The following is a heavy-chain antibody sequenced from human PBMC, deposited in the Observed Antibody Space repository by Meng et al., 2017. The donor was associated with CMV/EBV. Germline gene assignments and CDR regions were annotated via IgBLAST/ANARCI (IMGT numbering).Heavy chain of an antibody. CDR3: ARDCSSTSCWGIWYYGMDV. CDR1: GFTFSSYS. D-gene: IGHD2-2*01. Sequence: GGSLRLSCAASGFTFSSYSMNWVRQAPGKGLEWVSYISSRSSTIYYADSVKGRFTISRDNAKNSLYLQMNSLRAEDTAVYDCARDCSSTSCWGIWYYGMDVWGQGTTVTVSS. CDR2: ISSRSSTI. J-gene: IGHJ6*02. V-gene: IGHV3-48*04.